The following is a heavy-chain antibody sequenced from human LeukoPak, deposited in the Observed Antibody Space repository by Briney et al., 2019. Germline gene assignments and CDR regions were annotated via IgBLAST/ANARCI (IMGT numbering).Heavy chain of an antibody. V-gene: IGHV4-31*03. CDR1: GGSISSGGYY. Sequence: KPSETLSLTCTVSGGSISSGGYYWSWIHQHPGKGLEWIGYIYYSGSTYYNPSLKSRVTISVDTTKNQFSLKLSSVTAADTAVYYCARESSNYASGHFDYWGQGTLVTVSS. CDR3: ARESSNYASGHFDY. J-gene: IGHJ4*02. D-gene: IGHD4-11*01. CDR2: IYYSGST.